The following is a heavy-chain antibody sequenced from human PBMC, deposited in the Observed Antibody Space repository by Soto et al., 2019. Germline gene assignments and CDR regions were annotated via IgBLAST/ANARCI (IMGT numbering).Heavy chain of an antibody. CDR3: AKPIAVAGTFDY. V-gene: IGHV3-23*01. J-gene: IGHJ4*02. CDR2: ISGSGGST. CDR1: GFTFSSYA. D-gene: IGHD6-19*01. Sequence: GGSPRLSCAASGFTFSSYAMSWVRQAPGKGLEWVSAISGSGGSTYYADSVKGRFTISRDNSKNTLYLQMNSLRAEDTAVYYCAKPIAVAGTFDYGGQGTLVTVSS.